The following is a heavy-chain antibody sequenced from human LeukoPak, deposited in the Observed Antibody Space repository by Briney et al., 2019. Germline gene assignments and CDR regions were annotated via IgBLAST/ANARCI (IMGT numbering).Heavy chain of an antibody. Sequence: GESLKISCKGSGYRFTSYWISWVRQMPGKGLEWMGIIYPGDSDTRYSASFQGQVTISADKSISTAYLQRSSLKASDTAMYYCARPPSVTTSDFDYWGQGTLVTVSS. CDR2: IYPGDSDT. D-gene: IGHD4-11*01. CDR3: ARPPSVTTSDFDY. J-gene: IGHJ4*02. CDR1: GYRFTSYW. V-gene: IGHV5-51*01.